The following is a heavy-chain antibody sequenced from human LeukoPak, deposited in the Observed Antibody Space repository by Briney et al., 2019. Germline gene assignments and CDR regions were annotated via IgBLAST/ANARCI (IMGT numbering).Heavy chain of an antibody. CDR3: ARQRPMSVGWFDP. CDR1: GGSISSYY. J-gene: IGHJ5*02. V-gene: IGHV4-59*05. Sequence: SETLSLTCTVSGGSISSYYWSWIRQPPGKGLEWIGSIYYSGSTYYNPSLKSRVTISVDTSKNQFSLKLSSVTAADTAVYYCARQRPMSVGWFDPWGQGTLVTVSS. CDR2: IYYSGST.